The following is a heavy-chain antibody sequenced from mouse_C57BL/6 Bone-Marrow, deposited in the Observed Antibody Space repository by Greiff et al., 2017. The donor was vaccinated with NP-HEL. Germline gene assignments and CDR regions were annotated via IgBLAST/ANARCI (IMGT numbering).Heavy chain of an antibody. CDR2: IDPENGDT. Sequence: VQLQQSGAELVRPGASVKLSCTASGFNIKDDYMHWVKQRPEQGLEWIGWIDPENGDTEYASKFQGKATITADTSSNTAYLHLSSLTSEDTAVYCCTTWGYSAYWDRGTLVTVSA. J-gene: IGHJ3*01. V-gene: IGHV14-4*01. CDR1: GFNIKDDY. D-gene: IGHD2-3*01. CDR3: TTWGYSAY.